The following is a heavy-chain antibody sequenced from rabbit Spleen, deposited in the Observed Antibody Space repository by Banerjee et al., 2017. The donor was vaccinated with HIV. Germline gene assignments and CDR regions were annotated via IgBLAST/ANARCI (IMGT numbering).Heavy chain of an antibody. CDR3: ARDGVSYYSSGWGLTRLDL. V-gene: IGHV1S45*01. J-gene: IGHJ3*01. Sequence: QQQLEESGGGLVKPGGTLTLTCTASGFSFSGILYMCWVRQAPGKGLEWIACIDTGDGDTYFANWAKGRFTISKTSSTMVTLQMTSLTVADTATYFCARDGVSYYSSGWGLTRLDLWGPGTLVTVS. CDR2: IDTGDGDT. CDR1: GFSFSGILY. D-gene: IGHD4-1*01.